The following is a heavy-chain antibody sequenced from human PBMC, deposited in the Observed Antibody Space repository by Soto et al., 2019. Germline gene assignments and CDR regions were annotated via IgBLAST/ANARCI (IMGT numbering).Heavy chain of an antibody. V-gene: IGHV4-59*01. Sequence: QVQLQESGPGLVKPSETLSLTCTVSGGSISGYYWSWIRQPPGKGLEWIGYMYNTGSTVYNPSFKRRDTISVDTSKNQFSLKLNSVTAAYTAVYYCARDLCGHCCTDCYRLDVWGQGTTVTVSS. CDR3: ARDLCGHCCTDCYRLDV. D-gene: IGHD2-21*02. CDR2: MYNTGST. CDR1: GGSISGYY. J-gene: IGHJ6*02.